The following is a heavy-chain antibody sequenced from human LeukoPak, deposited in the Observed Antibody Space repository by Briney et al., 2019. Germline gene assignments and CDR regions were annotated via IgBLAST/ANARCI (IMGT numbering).Heavy chain of an antibody. D-gene: IGHD3-22*01. V-gene: IGHV3-23*01. CDR1: GFTFSNYA. J-gene: IGHJ4*02. CDR2: ISVSGGSE. CDR3: ASHAHDYDSSGYFDS. Sequence: GGSLRLSCAASGFTFSNYAVMWVRQAPGKGLEWVSGISVSGGSEYYADSVKGRFSVSRDNSKHTVYLQMNSLRAEDTAVYFCASHAHDYDSSGYFDSWGQGALVTVSS.